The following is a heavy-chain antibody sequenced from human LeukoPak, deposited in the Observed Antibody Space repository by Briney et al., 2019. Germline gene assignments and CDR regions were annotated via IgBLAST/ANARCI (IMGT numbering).Heavy chain of an antibody. Sequence: GGSLRLSCAASGFTFSDYYMSWVRQAPGKGLVWVSRINGDGSSTHYADSVKGRFTISRDNAKNTLFLQMNSLRAEDTAMYYCARPGIAVPGGFDPWGQGTLVTVSS. CDR2: INGDGSST. CDR1: GFTFSDYY. V-gene: IGHV3-74*01. D-gene: IGHD6-19*01. J-gene: IGHJ5*02. CDR3: ARPGIAVPGGFDP.